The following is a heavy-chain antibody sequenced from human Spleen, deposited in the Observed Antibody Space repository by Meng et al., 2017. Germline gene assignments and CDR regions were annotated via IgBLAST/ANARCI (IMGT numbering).Heavy chain of an antibody. Sequence: GESLKISCAASGFTVGSNYLNWVRQAPGKGLEWVSVIYRDGGTYYADSVKGRFNISRDNSKNTLYLQMNSLRPEDTAVYYCARDDVTGNYPEYFQHWGQGTMVTVSS. V-gene: IGHV3-66*02. CDR2: IYRDGGT. J-gene: IGHJ1*01. CDR3: ARDDVTGNYPEYFQH. CDR1: GFTVGSNY. D-gene: IGHD1-7*01.